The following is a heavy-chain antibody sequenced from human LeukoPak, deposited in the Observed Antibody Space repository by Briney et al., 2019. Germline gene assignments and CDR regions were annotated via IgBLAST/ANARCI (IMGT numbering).Heavy chain of an antibody. CDR2: MNPNSGNT. J-gene: IGHJ5*02. V-gene: IGHV1-8*02. D-gene: IGHD6-13*01. CDR3: ARVARYSSSWYWFDP. CDR1: GYTFTSYG. Sequence: ASVKVSCKASGYTFTSYGISWVRQAPGQGLEWMGWMNPNSGNTGYAQKFQGRVTMTRNTSISTAYMELSSLRSEDTAVYYCARVARYSSSWYWFDPWGQGTLVTVSS.